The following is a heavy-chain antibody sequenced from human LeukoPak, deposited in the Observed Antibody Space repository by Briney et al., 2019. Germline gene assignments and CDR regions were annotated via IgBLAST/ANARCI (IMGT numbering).Heavy chain of an antibody. CDR2: MIPIFGTA. CDR1: GGTFSSYA. J-gene: IGHJ4*02. CDR3: ARVKDYYDSSGLQNRYYFDY. V-gene: IGHV1-69*05. D-gene: IGHD3-22*01. Sequence: SVKVSCKASGGTFSSYAISWVRQAPGQGLEWMGRMIPIFGTANYAQKFQGRVTITTDESTSTAYMELSSLRSEDTAVYYCARVKDYYDSSGLQNRYYFDYWGQGTLVTVSS.